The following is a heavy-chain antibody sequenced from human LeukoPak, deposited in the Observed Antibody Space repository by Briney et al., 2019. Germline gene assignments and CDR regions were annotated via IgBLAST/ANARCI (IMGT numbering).Heavy chain of an antibody. CDR1: GYTFTGYY. CDR2: INPNSGGT. V-gene: IGHV1-2*02. CDR3: ARGASGVYTVTTSWFDL. D-gene: IGHD4-17*01. J-gene: IGHJ5*02. Sequence: GASVKVSCKASGYTFTGYYMHWVRQAPGQGLEWMGWINPNSGGTNYAQRFQGRVTMTRDTSISTAYMELSRLRSDDTAVYYCARGASGVYTVTTSWFDLWGQGTLVTVSS.